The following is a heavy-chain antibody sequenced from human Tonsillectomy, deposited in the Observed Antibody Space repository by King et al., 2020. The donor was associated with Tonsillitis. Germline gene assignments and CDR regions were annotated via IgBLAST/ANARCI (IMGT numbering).Heavy chain of an antibody. V-gene: IGHV1-2*02. CDR1: GYSFTDHY. CDR2: INPVDGTT. CDR3: ARAGALMFKLLYENGFDI. J-gene: IGHJ3*02. Sequence: QLVQSGAEVKKPGASVRVSCESSGYSFTDHYVHWVRQAPGQGLEWMGGINPVDGTTHDAQKFQGRVTLTRDTSINTAYMELSSLRTDDTAVYYCARAGALMFKLLYENGFDIWGQGTMVTVSS. D-gene: IGHD2-8*01.